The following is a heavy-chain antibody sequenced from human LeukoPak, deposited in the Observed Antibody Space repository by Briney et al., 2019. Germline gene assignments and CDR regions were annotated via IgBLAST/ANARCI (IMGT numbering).Heavy chain of an antibody. CDR3: ARDRGDYYDSSGYYISE. CDR1: GYTFTSYG. D-gene: IGHD3-22*01. Sequence: GASVKVSCKASGYTFTSYGISWVRQAPGQGLEWMGWISAYNGNTNYAQKLQGRVTMTTDTSTSTAYMELRSLRSDDTAVYYCARDRGDYYDSSGYYISEWGQGTLVTVSS. J-gene: IGHJ4*02. CDR2: ISAYNGNT. V-gene: IGHV1-18*01.